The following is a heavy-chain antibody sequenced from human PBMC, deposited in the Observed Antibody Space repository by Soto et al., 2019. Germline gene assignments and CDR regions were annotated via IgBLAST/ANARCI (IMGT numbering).Heavy chain of an antibody. V-gene: IGHV1-69*01. D-gene: IGHD6-25*01. CDR3: ATDTKGGYNYWFFDL. J-gene: IGHJ2*01. Sequence: VQLVQSEAEVKKPGSSVKVSCKASGGSFGNLAISWVRQAPGQGLEWVAGIIPIYRASNYAEHFRGRISLTLDESTATTYLQLSSLTSEDSAIYYCATDTKGGYNYWFFDLWGRGTQVTVSS. CDR1: GGSFGNLA. CDR2: IIPIYRAS.